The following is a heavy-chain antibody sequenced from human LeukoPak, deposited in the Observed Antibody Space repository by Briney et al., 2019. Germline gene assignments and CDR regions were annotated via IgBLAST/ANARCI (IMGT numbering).Heavy chain of an antibody. D-gene: IGHD5/OR15-5a*01. CDR1: GFTFSRYA. CDR3: AKDGAYSVSHLDH. CDR2: IWYDGTNE. J-gene: IGHJ4*02. Sequence: GRSLRLSCEASGFTFSRYAMHWVRQAPGKGLEWVAIIWYDGTNENYADSVKGRLIISRDNSKNMVYLQMNSLRVEDTAVYYCAKDGAYSVSHLDHWGLGTLVTVS. V-gene: IGHV3-33*06.